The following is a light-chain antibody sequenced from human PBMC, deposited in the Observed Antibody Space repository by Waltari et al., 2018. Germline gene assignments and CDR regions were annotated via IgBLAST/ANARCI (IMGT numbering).Light chain of an antibody. J-gene: IGLJ3*02. CDR2: RND. CDR3: AAWDDSLDRGV. V-gene: IGLV1-44*01. Sequence: QSVLTQTPSASATPGTSVIISCFGSDSNIGNNVLNWYQQVPGTAPKLLVYRNDQRPSGVPFRFSGSKSSTSASLAISGLQSEDEAHYYCAAWDDSLDRGVFGGGTKVTV. CDR1: DSNIGNNV.